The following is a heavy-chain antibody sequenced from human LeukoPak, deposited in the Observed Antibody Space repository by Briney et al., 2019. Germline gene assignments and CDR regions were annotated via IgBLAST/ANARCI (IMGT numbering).Heavy chain of an antibody. CDR1: GITFSSYG. CDR3: ATAIVAAGILDV. D-gene: IGHD6-13*01. CDR2: VSYDGSDK. J-gene: IGHJ6*02. Sequence: PGGSLRLSCAASGITFSSYGLHWVRQAPGKGLEWMSFVSYDGSDKSYADSVKGRFTISRDNSKNTLYLQMNSLRSEDTAVYYCATAIVAAGILDVWGQGTTVTVSS. V-gene: IGHV3-30*03.